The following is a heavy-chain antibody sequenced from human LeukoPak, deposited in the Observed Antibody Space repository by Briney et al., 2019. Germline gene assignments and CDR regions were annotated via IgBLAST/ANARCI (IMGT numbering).Heavy chain of an antibody. CDR3: ARVSSSSWWALDY. Sequence: GGSLRLSCAASGFTFSSYWMHWVRQAPGKGLVWVSRINTDGSSTSYADSVKGRFAISRDNAKNTLYLQMNSLRAEDTAVYYCARVSSSSWWALDYWGQGTLVTVSS. D-gene: IGHD6-13*01. CDR1: GFTFSSYW. J-gene: IGHJ4*02. CDR2: INTDGSST. V-gene: IGHV3-74*01.